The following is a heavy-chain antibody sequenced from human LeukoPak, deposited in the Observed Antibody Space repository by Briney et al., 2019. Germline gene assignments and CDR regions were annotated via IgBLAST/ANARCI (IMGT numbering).Heavy chain of an antibody. D-gene: IGHD3-10*01. CDR1: GGSISSSSYY. CDR2: IYYSGST. Sequence: PSETLSLTCTVSGGSISSSSYYWGWIRQPPGKGLEWIGSIYYSGSTYYNPSLKSRVTISVDTSKNQFSLKLSSVTAADTAVYYCARRGYYGWGSYVFDIWGQGTMVTVSS. V-gene: IGHV4-39*01. J-gene: IGHJ3*02. CDR3: ARRGYYGWGSYVFDI.